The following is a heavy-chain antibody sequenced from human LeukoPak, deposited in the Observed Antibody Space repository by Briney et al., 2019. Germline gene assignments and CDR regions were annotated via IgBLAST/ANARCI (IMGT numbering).Heavy chain of an antibody. CDR3: ARGWFGNVGDY. CDR2: MSGSSSYI. Sequence: PGGSLRLSCAASGFTFSSYGMHWVRQAPGKGLEWVSSMSGSSSYIYSADSVKGRFTISRDNAKSSLYLQMNSLRAEDTAVYYCARGWFGNVGDYWGQGTLVTVSS. D-gene: IGHD3-10*01. J-gene: IGHJ4*02. V-gene: IGHV3-21*01. CDR1: GFTFSSYG.